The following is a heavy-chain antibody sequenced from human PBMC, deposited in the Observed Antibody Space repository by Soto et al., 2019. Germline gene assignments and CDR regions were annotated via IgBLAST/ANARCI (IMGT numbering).Heavy chain of an antibody. J-gene: IGHJ4*02. CDR2: IHTSGST. V-gene: IGHV4-4*07. CDR1: GEGMTKYY. D-gene: IGHD1-26*01. CDR3: ARTVGAAYYFDF. Sequence: SETLSLTGTGSGEGMTKYYWRWIRQPAGKGLEWIGRIHTSGSTNYNPSLKSRVTMSIDTSNNHFSLDLKSVTPADTALYPCARTVGAAYYFDFWRQGALVTVPS.